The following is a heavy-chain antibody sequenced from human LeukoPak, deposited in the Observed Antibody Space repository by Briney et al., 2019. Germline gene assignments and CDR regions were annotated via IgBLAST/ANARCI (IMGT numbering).Heavy chain of an antibody. Sequence: ASVKVSCKASGYTFTSYGISWVRQAPGQGLEWMGWISAYNGNTNYAQKLQGRVTMTTDTSTSTAYMELRSLRSDDTAVYYCARPYCSSTGCQGAFDIWGQGTMVTVSS. CDR2: ISAYNGNT. CDR3: ARPYCSSTGCQGAFDI. CDR1: GYTFTSYG. V-gene: IGHV1-18*01. D-gene: IGHD2-2*01. J-gene: IGHJ3*02.